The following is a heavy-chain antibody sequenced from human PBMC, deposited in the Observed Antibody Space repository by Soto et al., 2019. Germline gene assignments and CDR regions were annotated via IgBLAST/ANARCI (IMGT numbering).Heavy chain of an antibody. CDR2: IYTSGST. CDR3: ARDRGYRSGSFGS. V-gene: IGHV4-4*07. D-gene: IGHD5-18*01. Sequence: SETLSLTCTVSGGSISTYYWNWIRQPAGKGLEWIGRIYTSGSTNYNPSLKSRVTMSVDTSKNQFSLKLTSVTAADTAMYYCARDRGYRSGSFGSWGPGVLVTVS. CDR1: GGSISTYY. J-gene: IGHJ5*02.